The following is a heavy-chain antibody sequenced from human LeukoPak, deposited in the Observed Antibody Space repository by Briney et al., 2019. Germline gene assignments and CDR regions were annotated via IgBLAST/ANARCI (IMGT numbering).Heavy chain of an antibody. Sequence: GGSLRLSCAASGFTFSKYWMLWVRQAPGKGLESVSRINTEGTVTTYADSVKGRFTVSRDNADNTMFLQMNSVRDEDTAVYHCATKQWLAPPPDSWGQGTPVTVSS. CDR1: GFTFSKYW. CDR3: ATKQWLAPPPDS. V-gene: IGHV3-74*01. J-gene: IGHJ4*02. CDR2: INTEGTVT. D-gene: IGHD6-19*01.